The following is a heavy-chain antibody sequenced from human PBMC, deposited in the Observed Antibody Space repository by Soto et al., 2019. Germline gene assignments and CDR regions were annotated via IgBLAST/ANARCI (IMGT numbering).Heavy chain of an antibody. Sequence: APTLSYAAYGVTFSSYGVHWVRQAPGKGLEWVAVISYDGSNKYYADSVKGRFTISRDNSKNTLYLQMNSLRAEDTAVYYCAKDSGMAGTGGTNYFDYWGQGTLVTVSS. CDR3: AKDSGMAGTGGTNYFDY. D-gene: IGHD6-19*01. CDR2: ISYDGSNK. CDR1: GVTFSSYG. J-gene: IGHJ4*02. V-gene: IGHV3-30*18.